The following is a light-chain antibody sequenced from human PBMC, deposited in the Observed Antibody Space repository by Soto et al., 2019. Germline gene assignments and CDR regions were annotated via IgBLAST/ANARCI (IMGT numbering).Light chain of an antibody. Sequence: QSVLTHPPSVSAAPGRTVTIACSGSSSNIENNYLSWYQHLPGTAPKLLIDENNKRPSVITHRFSGSKSGTSATLGITGLQTGDEADYYCVTWDTSLSAGVFGGGTKLTVL. CDR2: ENN. CDR3: VTWDTSLSAGV. CDR1: SSNIENNY. V-gene: IGLV1-51*02. J-gene: IGLJ3*02.